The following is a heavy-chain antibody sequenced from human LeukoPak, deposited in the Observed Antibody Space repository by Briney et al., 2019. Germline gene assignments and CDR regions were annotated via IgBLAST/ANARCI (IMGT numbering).Heavy chain of an antibody. V-gene: IGHV4-59*02. CDR1: VGSVSSYY. D-gene: IGHD3-22*01. CDR3: AKWAMMGAFDI. Sequence: PSETLSLTCTVSVGSVSSYYWSWIRQPPWKGREWIGYIYYSGSTNYNPSLKSRVTISVDTSKNQFSLKLSSVTAADTALYYCAKWAMMGAFDIWGQGTMVTVSS. J-gene: IGHJ3*02. CDR2: IYYSGST.